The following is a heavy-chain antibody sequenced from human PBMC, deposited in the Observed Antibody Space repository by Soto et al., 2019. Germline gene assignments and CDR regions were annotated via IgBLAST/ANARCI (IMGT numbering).Heavy chain of an antibody. D-gene: IGHD4-17*01. V-gene: IGHV4-30-4*01. J-gene: IGHJ2*01. CDR1: GGSISGGVGGLYY. CDR3: AREVIPLTTDWYFDL. CDR2: IYDSGST. Sequence: QLQLRESGPGLVKPPETLSLTCTVSGGSISGGVGGLYYWSWIRQPPGKGLEWIGYIYDSGSTYYSPSLKIRVTLAVDTSKNQFSLRLSSVTAADTAVYYCAREVIPLTTDWYFDLWGRGTLVTVSS.